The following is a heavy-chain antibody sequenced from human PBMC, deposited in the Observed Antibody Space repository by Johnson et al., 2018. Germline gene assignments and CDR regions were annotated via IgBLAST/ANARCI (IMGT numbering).Heavy chain of an antibody. CDR1: GFTFSSYW. CDR2: DGSNT. Sequence: VQLQQSGGGLVQXGGSLRLXCAASGFTFSSYWMHWVRQAPGKGLVWVSHDGSNTYYSDSVKGRLTISRDNAKNTLYLQMNSLSTEYTALYYFAKVLSMVPYFWFGMDVWGQGTTVTVSS. D-gene: IGHD3-10*01. J-gene: IGHJ6*02. CDR3: AKVLSMVPYFWFGMDV. V-gene: IGHV3-74*01.